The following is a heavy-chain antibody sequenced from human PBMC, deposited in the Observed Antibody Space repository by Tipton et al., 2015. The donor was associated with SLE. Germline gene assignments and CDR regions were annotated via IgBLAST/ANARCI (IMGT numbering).Heavy chain of an antibody. V-gene: IGHV3-30*03. J-gene: IGHJ4*02. Sequence: SLRLSCAASGFTFSSYGMHWVRQAPGKGLEWVAVISYDGSNKYYADSVKGRFTISRDNSKNMLYLEMNSLRAEDTAVYYCATYESSWSSFDYWGQGTLVTVSA. CDR1: GFTFSSYG. CDR3: ATYESSWSSFDY. D-gene: IGHD6-13*01. CDR2: ISYDGSNK.